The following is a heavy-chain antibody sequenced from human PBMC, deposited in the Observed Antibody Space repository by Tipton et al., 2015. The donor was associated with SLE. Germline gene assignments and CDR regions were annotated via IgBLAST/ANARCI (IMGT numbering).Heavy chain of an antibody. CDR3: ARLRADYGSGSYYNVFDY. D-gene: IGHD3-10*01. CDR2: TYYRSKWYN. CDR1: GDSVSRNSAA. V-gene: IGHV6-1*01. J-gene: IGHJ4*02. Sequence: GLVKPSQTLSLTCAISGDSVSRNSAAWNWIRQSPSRGLEWLGRTYYRSKWYNDYAVSVKSRITINPDTSKNQFSLQLNSVTPEDTAVYYCARLRADYGSGSYYNVFDYWGQATLVIVSS.